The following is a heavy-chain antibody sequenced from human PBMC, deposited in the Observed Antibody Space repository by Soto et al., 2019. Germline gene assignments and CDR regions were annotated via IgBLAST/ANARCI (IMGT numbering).Heavy chain of an antibody. Sequence: ETPPLTSAVAGGCLTGYYGGWIRQVPGGGLEWLGEINNLGSIHHNPSLMNRVTLSADTSRSQFSLEITSLTAVDTAVYYCARPGVAAACNFESGGPGTLFTVSS. CDR2: INNLGSI. J-gene: IGHJ4*02. CDR1: GGCLTGYY. CDR3: ARPGVAAACNFES. D-gene: IGHD6-25*01. V-gene: IGHV4-34*01.